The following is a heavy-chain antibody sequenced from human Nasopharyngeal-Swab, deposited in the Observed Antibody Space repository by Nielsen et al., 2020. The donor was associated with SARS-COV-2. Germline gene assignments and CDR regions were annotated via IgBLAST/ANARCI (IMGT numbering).Heavy chain of an antibody. CDR1: GFTFSRYG. Sequence: GESLKISCAASGFTFSRYGMHWVRQAPGKGLEWVAFISFDGTDKYYADSVKGRLTISRDNSKNTLSLQMNSLKFEDTAVYYCAKDEDNSPSQRGYWGQGTLVTVSS. CDR2: ISFDGTDK. V-gene: IGHV3-30*18. D-gene: IGHD6-6*01. CDR3: AKDEDNSPSQRGY. J-gene: IGHJ4*02.